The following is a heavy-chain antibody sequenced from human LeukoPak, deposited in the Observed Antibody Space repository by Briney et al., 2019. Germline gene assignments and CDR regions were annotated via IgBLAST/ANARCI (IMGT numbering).Heavy chain of an antibody. CDR1: GFTVSSNY. J-gene: IGHJ6*02. Sequence: GGSLRLSCAASGFTVSSNYMCWVRQAPGKGLEWVSVIYSGGSTYYADSVKGRFTISRDNSKNTLYLQMNSLRAEDTAVYYCARDARIAVGSYYYYGMDVWGQGTTVTVSS. CDR2: IYSGGST. CDR3: ARDARIAVGSYYYYGMDV. V-gene: IGHV3-66*01. D-gene: IGHD6-19*01.